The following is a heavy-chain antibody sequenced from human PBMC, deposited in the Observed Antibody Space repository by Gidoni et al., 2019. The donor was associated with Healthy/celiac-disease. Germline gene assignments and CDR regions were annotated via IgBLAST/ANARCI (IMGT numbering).Heavy chain of an antibody. D-gene: IGHD3-16*01. Sequence: QVQLVEFGGGVVQPGRSLRLSCAASGFTCSRYGMHWVRQAPGKGLEWGAVIWCDGINNVYSASVDVRFTISRDNFKNTLYLQMNSLRAEDTAVYYCARDNRPYYDYVWGSLGYWGQGTLVTVSS. CDR1: GFTCSRYG. V-gene: IGHV3-33*01. J-gene: IGHJ4*02. CDR2: IWCDGINN. CDR3: ARDNRPYYDYVWGSLGY.